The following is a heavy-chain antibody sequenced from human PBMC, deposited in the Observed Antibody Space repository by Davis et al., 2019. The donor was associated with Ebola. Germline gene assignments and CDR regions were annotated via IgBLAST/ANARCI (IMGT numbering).Heavy chain of an antibody. J-gene: IGHJ6*02. CDR2: IYYSGST. CDR1: GGSISSYY. V-gene: IGHV4-59*01. Sequence: MPGGSLRLSCTVSGGSISSYYWSWIRQPPGKGLEWIGYIYYSGSTNYNPSLKSRVTISVETSKNQFSLKLSSVTAADTAVYYCARVPPSYYDSSGYQYYYYYGMDVWGQGTTVTVSS. D-gene: IGHD3-22*01. CDR3: ARVPPSYYDSSGYQYYYYYGMDV.